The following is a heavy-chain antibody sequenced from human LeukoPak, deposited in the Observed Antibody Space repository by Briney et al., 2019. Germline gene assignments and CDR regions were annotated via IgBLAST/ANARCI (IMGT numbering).Heavy chain of an antibody. D-gene: IGHD7-27*01. J-gene: IGHJ3*02. V-gene: IGHV3-74*01. CDR1: GFTFSSYC. Sequence: GRSLTLSCAACGFTFSSYCMHWVRQAPGKGLVWVSRINSDGSSTSYADSVKGRFTISRDNAKNTLYLQMNSLRAEDTAEYYCARAGVGGAFDIWGQGTMVTVSS. CDR3: ARAGVGGAFDI. CDR2: INSDGSST.